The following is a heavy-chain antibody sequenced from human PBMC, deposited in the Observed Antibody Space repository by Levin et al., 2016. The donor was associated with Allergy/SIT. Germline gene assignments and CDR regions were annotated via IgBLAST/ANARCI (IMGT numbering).Heavy chain of an antibody. CDR2: IDRSSYI. CDR3: ARAREGVWGLDY. Sequence: GGPLRLSCATSGFTFSIYNMNWVRQAPGKGLEWISSIDRSSYIYYADSVKGRFTTSRDNAKNSLFLQMNTLRDEDTAIYYCARAREGVWGLDYWGQGTLVTVSS. V-gene: IGHV3-21*01. J-gene: IGHJ4*02. D-gene: IGHD1-26*01. CDR1: GFTFSIYN.